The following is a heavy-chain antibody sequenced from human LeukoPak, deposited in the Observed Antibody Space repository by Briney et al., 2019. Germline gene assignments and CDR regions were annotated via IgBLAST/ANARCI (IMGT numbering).Heavy chain of an antibody. J-gene: IGHJ4*02. CDR2: IYSGGST. CDR3: ARAEMDSWSNPYFDY. V-gene: IGHV3-66*02. Sequence: GGSLRLSCAASGFTVSSNYMSWVRQAPGKGLEWVSVIYSGGSTYYADSVKGRFTISRDNSKNTLYLQMNSLRAEDTAVYYCARAEMDSWSNPYFDYWGQGTLVTVSS. CDR1: GFTVSSNY. D-gene: IGHD5-24*01.